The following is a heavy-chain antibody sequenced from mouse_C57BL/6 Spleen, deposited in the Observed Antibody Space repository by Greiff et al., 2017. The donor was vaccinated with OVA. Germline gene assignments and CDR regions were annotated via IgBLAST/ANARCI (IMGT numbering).Heavy chain of an antibody. D-gene: IGHD2-1*01. CDR3: ARYGNRYVDV. CDR2: ISDGGSYT. J-gene: IGHJ1*03. CDR1: GFTFSSYA. V-gene: IGHV5-4*03. Sequence: EVKVVESGGGLVKPGGSLKLSCAASGFTFSSYAMSWVRQTPEKRLEWVATISDGGSYTYYPDNVKGRFTISRDNAKNNLYLQMGHLKSEDTAMYYCARYGNRYVDVWGTGTTVTVSS.